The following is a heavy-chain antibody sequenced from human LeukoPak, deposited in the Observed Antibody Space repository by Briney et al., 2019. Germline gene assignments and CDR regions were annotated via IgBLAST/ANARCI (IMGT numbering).Heavy chain of an antibody. CDR2: ISTSGNT. Sequence: PGGSLRLSCVASAFTFRTYSMHWVRQAPGKGLEWVSLISTSGNTHYADSVEGRFTISRDNSKNTLYLQMNSLRAEDTAVYHCAKDLDSSGDYSYRYWGQGTLVTVSS. CDR3: AKDLDSSGDYSYRY. D-gene: IGHD3-22*01. CDR1: AFTFRTYS. J-gene: IGHJ4*02. V-gene: IGHV3-23*01.